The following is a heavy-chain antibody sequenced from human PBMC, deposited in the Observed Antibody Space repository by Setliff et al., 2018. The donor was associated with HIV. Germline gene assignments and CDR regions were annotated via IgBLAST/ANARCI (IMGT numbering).Heavy chain of an antibody. V-gene: IGHV4-59*08. CDR1: GGSISSYY. Sequence: SETLSLTCTVSGGSISSYYWSWIRQPPGKGLEWIGYIYYSGSTNYNPSLKSRVTISVDTSKNQFSLKLSSVTAADTAVYYCARHKSQPYYFDYWGQGTLVTVSS. J-gene: IGHJ4*02. CDR3: ARHKSQPYYFDY. CDR2: IYYSGST.